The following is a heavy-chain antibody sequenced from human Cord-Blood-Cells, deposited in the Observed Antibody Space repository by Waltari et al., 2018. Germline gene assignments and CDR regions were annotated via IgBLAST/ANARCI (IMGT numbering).Heavy chain of an antibody. Sequence: QVQLQQWGAGLLKPSETLSLTCAVYGGSFSGYYWSWIRQPPGKGLEWIGEINHSGSTNYNPSLKSRVTISVDTSKNQFSLKLSSVTAADTAVYYCARTVSGWYGYWGQGTLVTVSS. J-gene: IGHJ4*02. CDR2: INHSGST. V-gene: IGHV4-34*01. CDR1: GGSFSGYY. D-gene: IGHD6-19*01. CDR3: ARTVSGWYGY.